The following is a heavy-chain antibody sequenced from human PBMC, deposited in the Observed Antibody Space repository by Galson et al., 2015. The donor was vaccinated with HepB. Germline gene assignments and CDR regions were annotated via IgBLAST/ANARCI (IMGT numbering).Heavy chain of an antibody. CDR1: GYTFTGYY. V-gene: IGHV1-2*02. CDR3: ARGVGSDPLRDGPYGEYGHDY. CDR2: INPNSGGT. J-gene: IGHJ4*02. Sequence: SVKVSCKASGYTFTGYYMHWVRQAPGQGLEWMGWINPNSGGTNYAQKFQGRVTMTRDTSISTAYMELSRLRSDDTAVYYCARGVGSDPLRDGPYGEYGHDYWGQGTLVTVSS. D-gene: IGHD3-16*01.